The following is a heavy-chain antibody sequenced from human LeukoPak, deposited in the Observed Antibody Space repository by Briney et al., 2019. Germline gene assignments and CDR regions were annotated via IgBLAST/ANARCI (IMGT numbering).Heavy chain of an antibody. D-gene: IGHD3-22*01. CDR2: ISSSGSTI. CDR3: ARDHYDSSGYYYYFDY. Sequence: GGSLRLSCAASGFTFSDYYMSWIRQAPGKGLEWVSYISSSGSTIYYADSVKGRFTISRDNAKNSLYLQMNSLRAEDTALYYCARDHYDSSGYYYYFDYWGQGTLVTVSS. J-gene: IGHJ4*02. CDR1: GFTFSDYY. V-gene: IGHV3-11*01.